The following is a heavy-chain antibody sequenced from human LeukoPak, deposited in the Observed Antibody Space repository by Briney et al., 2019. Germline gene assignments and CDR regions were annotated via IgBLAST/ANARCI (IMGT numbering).Heavy chain of an antibody. CDR1: GGTFSSYA. Sequence: ASVKVSCKASGGTFSSYAISWVRQAPGQGLEWMGGIIPIFGTANYAQKFQGRVTITADESTSTAYMELSSLRSEDTAVYYCARARAVAGPLDAFDIWGQGTMVTVSS. V-gene: IGHV1-69*13. CDR3: ARARAVAGPLDAFDI. CDR2: IIPIFGTA. J-gene: IGHJ3*02. D-gene: IGHD6-19*01.